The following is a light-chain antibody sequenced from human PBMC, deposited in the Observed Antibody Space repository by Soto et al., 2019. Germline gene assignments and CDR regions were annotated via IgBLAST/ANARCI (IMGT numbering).Light chain of an antibody. CDR1: SSDVGSYNL. CDR2: EGS. V-gene: IGLV2-23*01. CDR3: CSFAGLNTLL. Sequence: QSALTQPASVSGSPGQSITISCTGTSSDVGSYNLVSWYQQHPGEAPKLMIYEGSKRPSGVSNRFSGSKSGNTASLTISGLQAEDEADYYCCSFAGLNTLLFGGGTKLTVL. J-gene: IGLJ2*01.